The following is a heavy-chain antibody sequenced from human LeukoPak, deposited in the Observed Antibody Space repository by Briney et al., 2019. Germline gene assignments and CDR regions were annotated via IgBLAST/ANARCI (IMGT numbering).Heavy chain of an antibody. CDR2: ISSNGGST. D-gene: IGHD4-17*01. J-gene: IGHJ2*01. CDR3: VKDGTVTTSSGYFDL. CDR1: GFTFSSYA. Sequence: PGGSLRPSCSASGFTFSSYAMHWVRQAPGKGLEYVSAISSNGGSTYYADSVKGRFSISRDNSKNTLYLQMSSLRAEDTAVYYCVKDGTVTTSSGYFDLWGRGTLVTVSS. V-gene: IGHV3-64D*09.